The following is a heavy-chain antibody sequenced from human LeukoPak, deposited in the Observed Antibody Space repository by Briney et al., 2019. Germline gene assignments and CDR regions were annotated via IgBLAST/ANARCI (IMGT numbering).Heavy chain of an antibody. CDR2: IYYSGST. Sequence: SETLSLTCTVSGGSIVTYYWSWIRQTPGKGLEWIGYIYYSGSTNYNPSLKSRVTISVDTSKNQFSLKLSSVTAADTAVYYCARDGGYGYGYPYYFDYWGQGTLVTVSS. CDR1: GGSIVTYY. J-gene: IGHJ4*02. CDR3: ARDGGYGYGYPYYFDY. V-gene: IGHV4-59*01. D-gene: IGHD5-18*01.